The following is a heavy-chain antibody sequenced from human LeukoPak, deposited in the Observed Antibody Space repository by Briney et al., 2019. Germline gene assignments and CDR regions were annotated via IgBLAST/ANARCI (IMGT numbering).Heavy chain of an antibody. J-gene: IGHJ4*02. CDR2: LSYDGSNK. CDR3: ASPGDDYGDYYFDY. V-gene: IGHV3-30-3*01. Sequence: GGSLRLSCAASGFTFSSYAMHWVRQAPGKGLEWVAVLSYDGSNKYYADSVKGRFTISRDNSKNTLYLQMNSLRAEDTAVYYCASPGDDYGDYYFDYWGQGTLVTVSS. CDR1: GFTFSSYA. D-gene: IGHD4-17*01.